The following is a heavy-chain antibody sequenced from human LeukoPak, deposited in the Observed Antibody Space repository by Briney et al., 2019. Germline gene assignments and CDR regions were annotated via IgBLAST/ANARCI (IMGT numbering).Heavy chain of an antibody. CDR2: IVTAGDT. CDR1: GFTFSSYD. D-gene: IGHD6-19*01. V-gene: IGHV3-13*01. J-gene: IGHJ4*02. Sequence: GGSLRLSCAASGFTFSSYDMHWVRQATGKGLEWVSSIVTAGDTYYPGSVKGRFTISREKSKNSLYLQMNSLRAGDTAVYYCARARSSGWYSFDYWGQGTLVTVSS. CDR3: ARARSSGWYSFDY.